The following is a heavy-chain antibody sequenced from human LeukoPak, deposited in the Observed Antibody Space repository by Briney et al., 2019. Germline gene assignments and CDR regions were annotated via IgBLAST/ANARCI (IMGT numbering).Heavy chain of an antibody. CDR2: TNPNSGGT. D-gene: IGHD4/OR15-4a*01. J-gene: IGHJ3*02. CDR1: GYTFTGYY. V-gene: IGHV1-2*04. CDR3: ARWDPGANFDI. Sequence: ASVKVSCKASGYTFTGYYMHWVRQAPGQGLEWMGWTNPNSGGTNYAQKFQGWVTMTRDTSISTAYMELSRLRSDDTAVYYCARWDPGANFDIWGQGTMVTVSS.